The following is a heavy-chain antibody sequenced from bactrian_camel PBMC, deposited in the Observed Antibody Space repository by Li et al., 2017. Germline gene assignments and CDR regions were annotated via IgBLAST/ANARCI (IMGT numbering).Heavy chain of an antibody. CDR2: INGGGGST. CDR1: GFTFSNYA. Sequence: VQLVESGGGLVQPGGSLRLSCAASGFTFSNYAMGWVRQAPGKGLEWVSAINGGGGSTYYADSVKGRFTISRDSAKSTLYLQMNEVKPEDAAVYYCARPIGDECLSLREYAYWGQGTQVTVS. CDR3: ARPIGDECLSLREYAY. J-gene: IGHJ4*01. V-gene: IGHV3S31*01.